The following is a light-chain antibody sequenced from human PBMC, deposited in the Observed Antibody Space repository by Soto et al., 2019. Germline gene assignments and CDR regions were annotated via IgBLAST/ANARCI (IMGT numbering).Light chain of an antibody. CDR2: GAS. CDR3: QHYNNGPR. CDR1: QSVSSN. Sequence: EIVLTQSPGTLSLSPGERATLSCRASQSVSSNYLAWYQQKPGQAPRLLIYGASRRATGVPARFSGSGSGTEFTLTISSLQSEDFAVYYCQHYNNGPRFGQGTKVDIK. J-gene: IGKJ1*01. V-gene: IGKV3-15*01.